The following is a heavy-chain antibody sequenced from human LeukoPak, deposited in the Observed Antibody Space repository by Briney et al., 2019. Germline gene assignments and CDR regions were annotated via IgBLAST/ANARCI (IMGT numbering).Heavy chain of an antibody. V-gene: IGHV3-11*01. D-gene: IGHD3-10*01. CDR1: GFTFSDYY. J-gene: IGHJ5*02. CDR2: IISSGSTI. CDR3: ARGSYGSAFDP. Sequence: GGSLRLSCVASGFTFSDYYMSWIRQAPGKGLEWVSYIISSGSTIYYADSVKGRFTISRDNARNSLYLQMNSLRAEDTAVYYCARGSYGSAFDPWGQGTLVTVSS.